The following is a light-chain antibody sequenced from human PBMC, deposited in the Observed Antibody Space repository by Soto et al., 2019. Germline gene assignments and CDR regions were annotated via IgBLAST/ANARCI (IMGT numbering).Light chain of an antibody. CDR1: QSISSY. CDR3: QQANSXPIT. CDR2: AAS. V-gene: IGKV1-39*01. J-gene: IGKJ5*01. Sequence: DIQMTQSPSSLSASVGDRVTITCRASQSISSYLNWYQQKPGKAPKLLIYAASSLQSGVPSRFSGSGSGTDFTLTXXXXXXXDFATYYCQQANSXPITFGQG.